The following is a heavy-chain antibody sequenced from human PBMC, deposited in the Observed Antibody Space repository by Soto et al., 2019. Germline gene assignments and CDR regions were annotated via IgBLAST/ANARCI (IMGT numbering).Heavy chain of an antibody. J-gene: IGHJ4*02. V-gene: IGHV3-23*01. D-gene: IGHD3-16*01. CDR1: GFSFRNHA. CDR2: ISGSGTMK. Sequence: EVQLLESGGGLVQPGGSLRLSCVASGFSFRNHAMTWVRQAPGKGLEWVSGISGSGTMKYYADSVRGHFIISRENAKNTLHQQMDNLRVEDTAVYYCAKEAQENEQVPIPGDNWGQGTLVTVSS. CDR3: AKEAQENEQVPIPGDN.